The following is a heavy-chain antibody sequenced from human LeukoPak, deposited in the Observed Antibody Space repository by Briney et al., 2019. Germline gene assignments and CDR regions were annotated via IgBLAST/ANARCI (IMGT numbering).Heavy chain of an antibody. CDR3: ARGRVSSSTWHSTYYYYFYMDV. D-gene: IGHD4-11*01. V-gene: IGHV4-59*01. Sequence: SETLSLTCSVSDDSITIYYWTWIRQPPGKGLEWIGYIDHTGTTNYNPSLNSRVTISRDTSKNHFSLQLSSVTAADTAVYFCARGRVSSSTWHSTYYYYFYMDVWGKGATVTVSS. CDR1: DDSITIYY. J-gene: IGHJ6*03. CDR2: IDHTGTT.